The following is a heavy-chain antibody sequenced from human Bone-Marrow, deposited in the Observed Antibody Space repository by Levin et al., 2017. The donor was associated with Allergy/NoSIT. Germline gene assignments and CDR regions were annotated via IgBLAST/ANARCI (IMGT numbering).Heavy chain of an antibody. CDR3: TKATPEDDCSGATCYMYYYYVLDV. D-gene: IGHD2-2*02. V-gene: IGHV3-23*01. CDR2: ISGSGRST. CDR1: GFMFDRYG. Sequence: GESLKISCTASGFMFDRYGLHWVRQAPGKGLEWVSGISGSGRSTYYAGSVKDRFTISRDNSKQTVYLQINNLRAEDTAVYFCTKATPEDDCSGATCYMYYYYVLDVWGRGTTVTVSS. J-gene: IGHJ6*02.